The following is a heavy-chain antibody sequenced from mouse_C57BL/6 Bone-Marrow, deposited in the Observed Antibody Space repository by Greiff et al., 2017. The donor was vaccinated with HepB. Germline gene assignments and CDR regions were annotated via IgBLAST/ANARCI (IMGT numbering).Heavy chain of an antibody. CDR2: IHPNSGST. Sequence: QVQLQQSGAELVKPGASVKLSCKASGYTFTSYWMHWVKQRPGQGLEWIGMIHPNSGSTNYNEKFKSKATLTVDKSSSTAYMQLSSLTSEDSAVYYCARSLYYYGSSYEAYWGQGTLVTVSA. D-gene: IGHD1-1*01. CDR3: ARSLYYYGSSYEAY. J-gene: IGHJ3*01. V-gene: IGHV1-64*01. CDR1: GYTFTSYW.